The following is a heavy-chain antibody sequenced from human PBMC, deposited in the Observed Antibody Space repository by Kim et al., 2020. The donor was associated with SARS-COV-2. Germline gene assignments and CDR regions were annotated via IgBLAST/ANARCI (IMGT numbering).Heavy chain of an antibody. CDR2: INTNTGNP. Sequence: ASVKVSCKASGYTFTSYAINWVRQAPGQGLEWMGWINTNTGNPTYSQGFTGRFVFSLDTYVSTAYLQISSLKAEDTAVYYCARDDSSGWMLSDGWVDPWGQGTLVTVA. CDR1: GYTFTSYA. V-gene: IGHV7-4-1*02. J-gene: IGHJ5*02. D-gene: IGHD6-19*01. CDR3: ARDDSSGWMLSDGWVDP.